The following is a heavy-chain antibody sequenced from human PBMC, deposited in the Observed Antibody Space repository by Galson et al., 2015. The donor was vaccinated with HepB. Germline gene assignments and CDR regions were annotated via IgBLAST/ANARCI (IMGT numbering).Heavy chain of an antibody. CDR3: ARSVLRFLEWLSEGYMDV. CDR1: GGTFSSYA. V-gene: IGHV1-69*10. CDR2: IIPILGIA. D-gene: IGHD3-3*01. Sequence: SVKVSCKASGGTFSSYAISWVRQAPGQGLEWMGGIIPILGIANYAQKFQGRVTITADKSTSTAYMELSSLRSEDTAVYYCARSVLRFLEWLSEGYMDVWGKGTTVTVSS. J-gene: IGHJ6*03.